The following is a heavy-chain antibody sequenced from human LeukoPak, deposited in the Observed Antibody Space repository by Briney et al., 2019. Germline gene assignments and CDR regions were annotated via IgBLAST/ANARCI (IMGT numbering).Heavy chain of an antibody. CDR1: GFTFSSYA. V-gene: IGHV3-30-3*01. Sequence: GRSLRLSCAASGFTFSSYAMHWVRQAPGKGLEWVAVISYDGSNKYFADSVKGRFTISRDTSKNTLYLQMNSLRAEDTAVYYCARETGSAVGSTDLDYWGQGTLVTVSP. CDR3: ARETGSAVGSTDLDY. D-gene: IGHD4-17*01. J-gene: IGHJ4*02. CDR2: ISYDGSNK.